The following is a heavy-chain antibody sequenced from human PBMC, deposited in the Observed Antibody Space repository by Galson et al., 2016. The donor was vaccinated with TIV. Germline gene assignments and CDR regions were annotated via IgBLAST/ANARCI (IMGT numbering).Heavy chain of an antibody. Sequence: QSGAEVKKPGESLKISCKGSGYSFSNYWIGWVRQMPGKGLEWMGVIHPADSDTRYSPSFQGQVTISADKSLSTAYLQWSSLKASDTAVYYCARRRVATTGTSTYYHYMDVWGKGTTVTVSS. CDR1: GYSFSNYW. CDR3: ARRRVATTGTSTYYHYMDV. CDR2: IHPADSDT. D-gene: IGHD1-1*01. J-gene: IGHJ6*03. V-gene: IGHV5-51*01.